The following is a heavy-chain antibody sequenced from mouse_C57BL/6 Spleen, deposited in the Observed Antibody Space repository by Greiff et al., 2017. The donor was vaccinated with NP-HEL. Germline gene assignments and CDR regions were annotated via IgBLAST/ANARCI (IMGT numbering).Heavy chain of an antibody. CDR3: TMGWLLQYFDV. Sequence: VQLVESGAELVRPGASVTLSCKASGYTFTDYEMHWVKQTPVHGLEWIGAIDPETGGTAYNQKFKGKAILTADKSSSTAYMELRSLTSEDSAVYYCTMGWLLQYFDVWGTGTTVTVSS. CDR1: GYTFTDYE. CDR2: IDPETGGT. J-gene: IGHJ1*03. D-gene: IGHD2-3*01. V-gene: IGHV1-15*01.